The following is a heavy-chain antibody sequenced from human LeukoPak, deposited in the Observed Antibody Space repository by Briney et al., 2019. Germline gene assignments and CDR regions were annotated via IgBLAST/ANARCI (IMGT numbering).Heavy chain of an antibody. D-gene: IGHD2/OR15-2a*01. CDR2: INPNDDT. V-gene: IGHV1-8*01. CDR1: GHTFTNDD. Sequence: ASVNVSCKASGHTFTNDDINWVRQAPGQGLEWVGWINPNDDTGYAQKFQGRVTITRNTSLRTVYMELSSLTAEDTAVYYCAKYEKRGFDPWGQGTLVTVSS. J-gene: IGHJ5*02. CDR3: AKYEKRGFDP.